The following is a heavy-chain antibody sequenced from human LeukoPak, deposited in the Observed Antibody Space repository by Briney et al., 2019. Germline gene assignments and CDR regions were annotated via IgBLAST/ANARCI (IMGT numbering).Heavy chain of an antibody. J-gene: IGHJ4*02. D-gene: IGHD4-17*01. V-gene: IGHV4-34*01. CDR1: GESFSGYY. CDR2: INHSGST. Sequence: SETLSLTCAVYGESFSGYYWSWIRQPPGKGLEWIGEINHSGSTNYNPSLKSRVTISVDTSKNQFSLKLSSVTAADTAVYYCARVLYGVIDYWGQGTLVTVSS. CDR3: ARVLYGVIDY.